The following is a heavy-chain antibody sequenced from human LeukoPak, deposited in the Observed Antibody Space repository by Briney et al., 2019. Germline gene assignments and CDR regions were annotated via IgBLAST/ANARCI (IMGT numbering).Heavy chain of an antibody. V-gene: IGHV4-59*08. D-gene: IGHD1-26*01. CDR1: GGSISSYY. CDR2: IYYSGTT. Sequence: PSETLSLTCTVSGGSISSYYWSWIRQPPGKGLEWIGYIYYSGTTNYNPSLKSRVTISVDTSKNQFSLKLSSVTAADTAVYYCARLIVGATVYFQHWGQGTLATVSS. J-gene: IGHJ1*01. CDR3: ARLIVGATVYFQH.